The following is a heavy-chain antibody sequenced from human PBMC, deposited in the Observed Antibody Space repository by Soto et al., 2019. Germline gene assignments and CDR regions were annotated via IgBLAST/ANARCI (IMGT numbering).Heavy chain of an antibody. J-gene: IGHJ5*02. CDR3: ASGISGTPNWFDP. CDR2: IYNSRNT. D-gene: IGHD1-20*01. Sequence: SETLSLTCTVSGGSISSGGHFWSWIRQHPGKGLEWIGFIYNSRNTYYNPSLRSRVILSADTSKNQFSLKLSSVTSADTAVYYCASGISGTPNWFDPWGQGTQVTVSS. V-gene: IGHV4-31*03. CDR1: GGSISSGGHF.